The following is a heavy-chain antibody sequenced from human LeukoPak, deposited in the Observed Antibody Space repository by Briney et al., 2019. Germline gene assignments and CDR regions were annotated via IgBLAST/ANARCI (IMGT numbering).Heavy chain of an antibody. CDR1: GYTFTGYY. CDR2: INPNSGGT. J-gene: IGHJ6*02. D-gene: IGHD6-19*01. V-gene: IGHV1-2*02. Sequence: GASVKVSCKASGYTFTGYYMHWVRQAPGQGLEWMGWINPNSGGTNYAQKFQGRVTMTRDTSTSTVYMELSSLRSEDTAVYYCARVLKGSLGGSGWGSYYYYGMDVWGQGTTVTVSS. CDR3: ARVLKGSLGGSGWGSYYYYGMDV.